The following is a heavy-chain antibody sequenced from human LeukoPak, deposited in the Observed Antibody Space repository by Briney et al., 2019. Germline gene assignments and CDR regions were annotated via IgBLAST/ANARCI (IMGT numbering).Heavy chain of an antibody. J-gene: IGHJ5*02. CDR1: GFTFSSYE. D-gene: IGHD3-10*01. CDR2: IIGSGSTI. Sequence: GGSLRLSCAASGFTFSSYEINWVRQAPGKGLEWVSYIIGSGSTIYYADSVKGRFTISRGNAKNSLYLQMNSLRAEDTAVYYCAREGLLWFGELLTFDPWGQGTLVTVSS. CDR3: AREGLLWFGELLTFDP. V-gene: IGHV3-48*03.